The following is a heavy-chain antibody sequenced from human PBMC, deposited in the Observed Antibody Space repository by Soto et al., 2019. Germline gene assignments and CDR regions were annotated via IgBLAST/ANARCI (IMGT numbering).Heavy chain of an antibody. D-gene: IGHD3-9*01. Sequence: SLRLSCAASGFTFSSYGMHWVRQAPGKGLECVLVILFYGSNKFYAFFVKGRFTIFRDNSNNTLFLQMNSLRAEDTAVFYFSKEGSDYDILTGSGYYGMDVWGQGTTVTVSS. J-gene: IGHJ6*02. CDR1: GFTFSSYG. CDR2: ILFYGSNK. V-gene: IGHV3-30*18. CDR3: SKEGSDYDILTGSGYYGMDV.